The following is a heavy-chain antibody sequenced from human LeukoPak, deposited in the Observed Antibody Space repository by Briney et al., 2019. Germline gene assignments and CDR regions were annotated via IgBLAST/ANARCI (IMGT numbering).Heavy chain of an antibody. Sequence: PGGSLRLSCAASGFTFRSYRMNWVRQAPGKGLEWLASIKHDGSDEYYVDSVKGRFTISRDNSKNTLYLQMDSLRVEDTAVYYCAKDLGSGTEYFHHWGQGTMVTVSS. D-gene: IGHD1-26*01. CDR2: IKHDGSDE. V-gene: IGHV3-7*01. J-gene: IGHJ1*01. CDR3: AKDLGSGTEYFHH. CDR1: GFTFRSYR.